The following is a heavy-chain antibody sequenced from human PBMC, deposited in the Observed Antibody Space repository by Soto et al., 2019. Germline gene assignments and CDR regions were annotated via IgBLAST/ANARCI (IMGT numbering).Heavy chain of an antibody. V-gene: IGHV3-23*01. CDR3: AKDPRRGLAVAGSLWY. Sequence: SCAASGFTFSSYAISWGRQAPGKGLEGLSAISGSGGSTYYAASVKGRFTISRDNSKTTLYLQMNSLGAEDTAVYYCAKDPRRGLAVAGSLWYWGQGTLVTVSS. CDR2: ISGSGGST. D-gene: IGHD6-19*01. CDR1: GFTFSSYA. J-gene: IGHJ4*02.